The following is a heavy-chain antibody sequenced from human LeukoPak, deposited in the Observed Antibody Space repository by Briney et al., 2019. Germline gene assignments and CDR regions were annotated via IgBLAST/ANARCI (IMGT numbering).Heavy chain of an antibody. V-gene: IGHV4-39*07. J-gene: IGHJ5*02. CDR1: GGSISSSSYY. Sequence: SETLSLTCTVSGGSISSSSYYWGWIRQPPGKGLEWIGSIYYSGSTYYNPSLKSRVTTSVDTSKNQFSLKVSSVTAADTAVYYCARAYERFGVSWFDPWGQGTLVIVSS. D-gene: IGHD3-10*01. CDR2: IYYSGST. CDR3: ARAYERFGVSWFDP.